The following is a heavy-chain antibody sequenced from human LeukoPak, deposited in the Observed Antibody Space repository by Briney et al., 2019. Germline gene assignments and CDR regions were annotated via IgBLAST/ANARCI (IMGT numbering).Heavy chain of an antibody. V-gene: IGHV5-51*01. D-gene: IGHD3-22*01. CDR2: IYPGDSDT. CDR3: ARSYYYDSGGIDS. Sequence: GESLKIFCYGSGYSVTIYCIIWVRQLPGQGLEWMVIIYPGDSDTRYSPSFQGQVTISADKSISTAYLQWSSLKASDTAMDYCARSYYYDSGGIDSWGQGTMVTVSS. J-gene: IGHJ3*01. CDR1: GYSVTIYC.